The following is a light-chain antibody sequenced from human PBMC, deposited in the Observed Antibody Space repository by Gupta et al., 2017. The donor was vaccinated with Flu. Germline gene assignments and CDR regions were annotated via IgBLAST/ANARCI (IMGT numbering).Light chain of an antibody. Sequence: KVTISCSGSSPNIGNNYVSWYQQLPGTAPKLLIYENNKRPSGIPDRFSGSKSGTSATLGITGLQTGDEADHYCGTWDSSLSAVVFGGGTKLTVL. CDR1: SPNIGNNY. J-gene: IGLJ2*01. V-gene: IGLV1-51*02. CDR2: ENN. CDR3: GTWDSSLSAVV.